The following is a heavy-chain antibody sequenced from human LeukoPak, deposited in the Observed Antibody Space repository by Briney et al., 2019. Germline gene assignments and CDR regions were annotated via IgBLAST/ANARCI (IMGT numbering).Heavy chain of an antibody. CDR1: GFSFSSYE. V-gene: IGHV3-48*03. J-gene: IGHJ5*02. CDR3: AREDCSSTSCWFDP. CDR2: ISSGAGTR. D-gene: IGHD2-2*01. Sequence: GGSLRLSCAASGFSFSSYEMNWVRQAPGKGLEWVSYISSGAGTRKYADSVKGRFTISRDNAKNSLYLQINSLRVEDTAVYYCAREDCSSTSCWFDPWGQGTLVTVSS.